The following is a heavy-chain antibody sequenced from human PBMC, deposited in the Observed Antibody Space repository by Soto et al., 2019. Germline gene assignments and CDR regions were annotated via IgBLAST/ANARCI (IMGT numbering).Heavy chain of an antibody. CDR3: ARGSRDTASVLPRFDF. J-gene: IGHJ4*02. CDR2: IYSSGTT. V-gene: IGHV4-31*03. Sequence: SETLSLTCTVSGDSFNTAGYYWSWIRQHPERGLEWIGYIYSSGTTYYSPSLKSRISISMDTSKNQFSLELTSVTAADTAVYFCARGSRDTASVLPRFDFWGQGTLVTVSS. CDR1: GDSFNTAGYY. D-gene: IGHD5-18*01.